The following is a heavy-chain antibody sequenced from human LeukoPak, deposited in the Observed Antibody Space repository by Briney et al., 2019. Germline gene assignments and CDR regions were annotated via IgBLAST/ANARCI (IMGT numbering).Heavy chain of an antibody. CDR2: FDPEEAKM. CDR1: GDSLSELS. Sequence: ASVTVSCKVSGDSLSELSIQWVRQAPGKGLECMGGFDPEEAKMVYAQNFQGRVTMTEDTSTQTAYMELSGLTSDDTAVYYCTTRRVDFWSGFVNWGQGTLVTVSS. D-gene: IGHD3-3*01. J-gene: IGHJ4*02. V-gene: IGHV1-24*01. CDR3: TTRRVDFWSGFVN.